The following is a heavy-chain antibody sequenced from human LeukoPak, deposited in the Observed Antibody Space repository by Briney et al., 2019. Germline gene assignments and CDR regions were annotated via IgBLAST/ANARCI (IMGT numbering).Heavy chain of an antibody. J-gene: IGHJ5*02. Sequence: GASVKVSCAASGHTFTNYYMHWARQAPGQGLEWMGILNPSSGSTAYAQKFQGRVTMTRDTSTTTVYLELSSLRSEETAVYYCARDEATGWFDPWGQGTLVIVFS. CDR3: ARDEATGWFDP. V-gene: IGHV1-46*01. D-gene: IGHD5-24*01. CDR1: GHTFTNYY. CDR2: LNPSSGST.